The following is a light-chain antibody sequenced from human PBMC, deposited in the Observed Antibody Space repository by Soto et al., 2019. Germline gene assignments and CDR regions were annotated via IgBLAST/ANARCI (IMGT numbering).Light chain of an antibody. CDR1: QSIRTY. V-gene: IGKV1-39*01. CDR2: AAS. Sequence: DIQMTQSPSSLSASVGDRVIITCRASQSIRTYLNWYQHKPGKVPTLLIYAASSVQSGVPSRFSGSGSATESTLTITSLQPEDFATYYCQQSGDTPPWTFGQGTKVEIK. J-gene: IGKJ1*01. CDR3: QQSGDTPPWT.